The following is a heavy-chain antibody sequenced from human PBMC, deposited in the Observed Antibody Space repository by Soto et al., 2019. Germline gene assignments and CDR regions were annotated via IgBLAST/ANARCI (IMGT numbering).Heavy chain of an antibody. Sequence: QVQLVQSGAEVKKPGYSVKVSCKASGGTFSSYTISWVRQAPGQGLEWMGRIIPILGIANYAQKFQGRVTITADKSTSTAYMELRCLRSEETAVYYCASAVSSYCSSTRCYSDGDWFDPRRQGTLVTVSA. V-gene: IGHV1-69*02. CDR2: IIPILGIA. CDR1: GGTFSSYT. CDR3: ASAVSSYCSSTRCYSDGDWFDP. D-gene: IGHD2-2*01. J-gene: IGHJ5*02.